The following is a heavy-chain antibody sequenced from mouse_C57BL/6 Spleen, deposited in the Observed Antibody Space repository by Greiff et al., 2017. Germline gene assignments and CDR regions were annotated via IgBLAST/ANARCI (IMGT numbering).Heavy chain of an antibody. D-gene: IGHD1-1*01. CDR1: GYTFTSYW. V-gene: IGHV1-72*01. CDR3: AREEEYYGSSVVAY. CDR2: IDPNSGGT. Sequence: QVQLKQPGAELVKPGASVKLSCKASGYTFTSYWMHWVKQRPGRGLEWIGRIDPNSGGTKYNEKFKSKATLTVDKPSSTAYMQLSRLTSEDSAVYYCAREEEYYGSSVVAYWGQGTLVTVSA. J-gene: IGHJ3*01.